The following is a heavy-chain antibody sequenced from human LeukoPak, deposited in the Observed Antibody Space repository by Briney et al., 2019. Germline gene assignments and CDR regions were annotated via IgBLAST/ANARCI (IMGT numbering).Heavy chain of an antibody. D-gene: IGHD1-26*01. V-gene: IGHV1-18*01. CDR2: ISAYNGNT. J-gene: IGHJ6*02. CDR3: ARLIVTRPYYYGMDV. CDR1: GYTFTSYG. Sequence: ASVEVSCKASGYTFTSYGISWVRQAPGQGLEWMGWISAYNGNTNYAQKLQGRVTMTTDTSTSTAYMELRSLRSDDTAVYYCARLIVTRPYYYGMDVWGQGTTVTVSS.